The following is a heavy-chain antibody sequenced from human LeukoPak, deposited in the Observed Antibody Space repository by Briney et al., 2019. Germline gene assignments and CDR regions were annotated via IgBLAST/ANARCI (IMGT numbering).Heavy chain of an antibody. D-gene: IGHD5-24*01. CDR1: GFTFSSYG. Sequence: GGSLRLSCAASGFTFSSYGMHWVRQAPGKGLEWVAFIRYDGSNKYYADSVKGRFTISRDNSKNTLYLQMNSLRAEDTAVYYCAKDKGGLATPHVDYWGQGTLVTVSS. J-gene: IGHJ4*02. V-gene: IGHV3-30*02. CDR2: IRYDGSNK. CDR3: AKDKGGLATPHVDY.